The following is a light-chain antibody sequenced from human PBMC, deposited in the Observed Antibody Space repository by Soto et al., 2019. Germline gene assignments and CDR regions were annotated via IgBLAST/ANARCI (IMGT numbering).Light chain of an antibody. CDR3: QQYASYSPYT. CDR2: QAS. CDR1: QSISRW. Sequence: DIQMTQSPSTLSASVGDRVTITCRASQSISRWLAWFQQKPGKAPQLLIYQASSLETGVPSRFSGSGSGTDFTLTITSLQPDDFATYYCQQYASYSPYTFGQGTKLEIK. J-gene: IGKJ2*01. V-gene: IGKV1-5*03.